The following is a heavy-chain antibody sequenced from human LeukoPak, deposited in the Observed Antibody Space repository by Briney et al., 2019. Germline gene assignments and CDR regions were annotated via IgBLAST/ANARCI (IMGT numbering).Heavy chain of an antibody. CDR1: GYTFTTYD. CDR3: ALRKGVVVSGY. J-gene: IGHJ4*02. D-gene: IGHD2-2*01. CDR2: MNPNSGNT. V-gene: IGHV1-8*01. Sequence: ASVKVSCKASGYTFTTYDINWVRQATGQGPEWIGWMNPNSGNTGYAQKFQGRVTMTRNTSISTAYMELSSLRSEDTAVYYCALRKGVVVSGYWGQGTLVTVSS.